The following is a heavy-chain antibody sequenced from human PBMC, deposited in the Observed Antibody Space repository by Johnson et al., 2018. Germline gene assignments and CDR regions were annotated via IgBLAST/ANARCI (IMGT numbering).Heavy chain of an antibody. Sequence: QVQLVQSGGGAVQPGSSLRLSCTASGFVFNSHGMHWVRQAQGKGPEWVASIWYDGSNKYYADSVQGRFTISRDNSKNTLYLQMNSLKVGDTAVYYCARRPKPARLPGGPYFDCWCQGTMGVVSS. V-gene: IGHV3-33*01. J-gene: IGHJ3*01. CDR3: ARRPKPARLPGGPYFDC. D-gene: IGHD2-21*02. CDR1: GFVFNSHG. CDR2: IWYDGSNK.